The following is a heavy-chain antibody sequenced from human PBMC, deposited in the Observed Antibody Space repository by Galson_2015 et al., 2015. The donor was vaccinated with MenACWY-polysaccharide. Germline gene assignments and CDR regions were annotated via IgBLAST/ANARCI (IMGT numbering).Heavy chain of an antibody. J-gene: IGHJ4*02. Sequence: SLRLSCAASGFSFSGYAMTWVRQAPGKGLEWVSAISGGGAYPYLADSVKGRFIISRDNSESTLYLQMNNLRADDTAVYYCAKGLGVRGYDLDYWGQGTLVTVSS. D-gene: IGHD3-10*01. CDR2: ISGGGAYP. CDR3: AKGLGVRGYDLDY. CDR1: GFSFSGYA. V-gene: IGHV3-23*01.